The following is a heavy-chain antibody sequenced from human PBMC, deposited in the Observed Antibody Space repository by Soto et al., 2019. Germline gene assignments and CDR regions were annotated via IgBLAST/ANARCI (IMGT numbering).Heavy chain of an antibody. V-gene: IGHV3-23*01. CDR1: GFTFSSYA. Sequence: QSGGSLRLSCAASGFTFSSYAMSWVRQAPGKGLEWVSAISGSGGSTYYADSVKGRLTISRDNSKNTLYLQMNSLRAEDTAVYYCALRDMGYYYYGMDVWGQGTTVTVSS. CDR2: ISGSGGST. D-gene: IGHD2-15*01. CDR3: ALRDMGYYYYGMDV. J-gene: IGHJ6*02.